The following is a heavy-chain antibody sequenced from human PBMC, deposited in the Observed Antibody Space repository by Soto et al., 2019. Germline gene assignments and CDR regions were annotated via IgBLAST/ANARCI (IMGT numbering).Heavy chain of an antibody. V-gene: IGHV1-69*13. CDR1: GGTFSSYA. CDR2: IIPIFGTA. Sequence: SVKVSCKASGGTFSSYAISWVRQAPGQGLEWMGGIIPIFGTANYAQKFQGRVTITADESTSTAYMELSSLRSEDTAVYYCARQTQEMTTKVHTLYFDYWGQGTLVTVSS. D-gene: IGHD4-17*01. J-gene: IGHJ4*02. CDR3: ARQTQEMTTKVHTLYFDY.